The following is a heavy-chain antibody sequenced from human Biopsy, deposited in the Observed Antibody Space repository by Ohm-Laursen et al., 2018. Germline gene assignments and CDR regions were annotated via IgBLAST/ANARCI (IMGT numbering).Heavy chain of an antibody. J-gene: IGHJ4*02. D-gene: IGHD4-17*01. V-gene: IGHV3-23*01. Sequence: ALSLSRAASGLAFSDYSMNSVREAQGKGLDWVYSIDSSDASKFYADSVMGRFTISRDNSKNTLFLQMNSQSATDPAIYYCPSVFNGEPSAFDYWGQGTPVTVSS. CDR2: IDSSDASK. CDR3: PSVFNGEPSAFDY. CDR1: GLAFSDYS.